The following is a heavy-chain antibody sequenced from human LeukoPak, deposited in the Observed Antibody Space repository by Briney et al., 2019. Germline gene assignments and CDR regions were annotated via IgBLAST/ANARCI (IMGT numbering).Heavy chain of an antibody. CDR1: RSSMSGYY. CDR2: IYYSGST. D-gene: IGHD3-10*01. V-gene: IGHV4-59*01. J-gene: IGHJ4*02. Sequence: SETLSLTCTVSRSSMSGYYWSWIRQPPGKGLEWIGYIYYSGSTNYNPSLKSRVTISVDTSKNQFSLKLSSVTAADTAVYYCARDKGGFGELWGVLDYWGQGTLVTVSS. CDR3: ARDKGGFGELWGVLDY.